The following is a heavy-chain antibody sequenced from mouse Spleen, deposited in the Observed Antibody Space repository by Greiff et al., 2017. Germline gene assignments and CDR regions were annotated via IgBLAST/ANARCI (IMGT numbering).Heavy chain of an antibody. V-gene: IGHV1-59*01. Sequence: QVQLQQPGAELVRPGTSVKLSCKASGYTFTSYWMHWVKQRPGQGLEWIGVIDPSDSYTNYNQKFKGKATLTVDTSSSTAYMQLSSLTSEDSAVYYCARSRSHWYFDVWGTGTTVTVSS. CDR3: ARSRSHWYFDV. J-gene: IGHJ1*03. CDR1: GYTFTSYW. CDR2: IDPSDSYT. D-gene: IGHD1-1*01.